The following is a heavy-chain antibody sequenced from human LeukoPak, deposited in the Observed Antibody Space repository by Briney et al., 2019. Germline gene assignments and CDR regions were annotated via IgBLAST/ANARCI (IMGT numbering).Heavy chain of an antibody. D-gene: IGHD2-15*01. Sequence: PRGSLRLSCAASGFTFDDYGMSWVRQAPGKGLEWVSGINWNGGSTGYADSVKGRFTISRDNAKNSLYLQMNSLRAEDTAVYYCAKDFEDIVVVVAATLLILGAFDIWGQGTMVTVSS. CDR2: INWNGGST. CDR3: AKDFEDIVVVVAATLLILGAFDI. J-gene: IGHJ3*02. V-gene: IGHV3-20*04. CDR1: GFTFDDYG.